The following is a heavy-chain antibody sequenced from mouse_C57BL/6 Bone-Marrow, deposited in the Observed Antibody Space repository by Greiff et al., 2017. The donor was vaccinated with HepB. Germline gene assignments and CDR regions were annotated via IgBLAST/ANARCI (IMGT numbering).Heavy chain of an antibody. V-gene: IGHV2-5*01. CDR1: GFSLTSYG. CDR2: IWRGGST. J-gene: IGHJ1*03. CDR3: AKALYYGSSYVEWYFDV. D-gene: IGHD1-1*01. Sequence: QVQLQQSGPGLVQPSQSLSITCTVSGFSLTSYGVHWVRQSPGKGLEWLGVIWRGGSTDYNAAFMSRLSITKDNSKSQVFFKMNSLQADDTAIYCCAKALYYGSSYVEWYFDVWGTGTTVTVSS.